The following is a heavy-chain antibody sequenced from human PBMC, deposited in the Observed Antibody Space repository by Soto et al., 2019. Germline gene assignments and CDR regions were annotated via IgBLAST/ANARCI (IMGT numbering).Heavy chain of an antibody. D-gene: IGHD1-26*01. CDR2: ISDSGSRM. CDR3: APQGVGATGYLY. V-gene: IGHV3-48*01. J-gene: IGHJ4*02. CDR1: GFTLGAYS. Sequence: EVQLVESGGGLVQPGGSLRLSCVVSGFTLGAYSMNWVRQAPGKGLEWVSYISDSGSRMYYADSVKGRFTISRDSARNSLFLQMNSLTAEDTAVYYCAPQGVGATGYLYWGQGTLVTVSS.